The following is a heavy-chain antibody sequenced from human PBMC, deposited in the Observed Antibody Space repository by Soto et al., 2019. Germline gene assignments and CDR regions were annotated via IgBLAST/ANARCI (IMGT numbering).Heavy chain of an antibody. Sequence: SETLSLTCAVYVGSFSGHYWSWIRQPPGKGLEWIGEINHTGSTNQNPSLKSRVSISVDTSKNQFFLKLRSVTAADTAVYYCARGISVIVGVQGDAPDKSSFDYWSQGTLVTVSS. J-gene: IGHJ4*02. CDR1: VGSFSGHY. CDR3: ARGISVIVGVQGDAPDKSSFDY. CDR2: INHTGST. D-gene: IGHD3-22*01. V-gene: IGHV4-34*01.